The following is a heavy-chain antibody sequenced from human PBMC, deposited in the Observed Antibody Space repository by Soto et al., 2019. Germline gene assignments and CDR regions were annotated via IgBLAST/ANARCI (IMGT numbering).Heavy chain of an antibody. CDR1: GFTFSSYA. CDR3: AKTYYYDSSGYYYPFDY. CDR2: ISGSGGST. J-gene: IGHJ4*02. Sequence: EVQLLESGGGLVQPGGSLGLSCAASGFTFSSYAMSWVRQAPGKGLEWVSAISGSGGSTYYADSVKGRFTISRDNSKNTLYLQMNSLRAEDTAVYYCAKTYYYDSSGYYYPFDYWGQGTLVTVSS. D-gene: IGHD3-22*01. V-gene: IGHV3-23*01.